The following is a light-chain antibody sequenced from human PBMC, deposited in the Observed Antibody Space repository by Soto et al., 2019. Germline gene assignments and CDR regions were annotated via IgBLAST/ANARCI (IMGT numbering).Light chain of an antibody. CDR2: DAS. Sequence: EIVVTQSPDTLSLSPGERATLSCRASQSVTSSYLAWYQQRPGQAPRLLIYDASSRATGIPARFSGSGSGTDFTLTISRLEPEDFAVYYCQQYGSSPRLTFGGGTKVEIK. CDR3: QQYGSSPRLT. J-gene: IGKJ4*01. V-gene: IGKV3-20*01. CDR1: QSVTSSY.